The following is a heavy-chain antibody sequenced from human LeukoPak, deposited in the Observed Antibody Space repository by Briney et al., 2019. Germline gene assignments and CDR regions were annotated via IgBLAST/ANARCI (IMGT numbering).Heavy chain of an antibody. CDR2: IYYSGTT. CDR3: ARLISSSGNFDY. J-gene: IGHJ4*02. Sequence: PSETLSLTCTVSGGSISSSAYYWGWIRQPPGKGLEWIGSIYYSGTTYYNPSLKSRVTISVDTSKNHFSLKLSSATAADTAVYYCARLISSSGNFDYWGQGTLVTVSS. D-gene: IGHD6-6*01. V-gene: IGHV4-39*02. CDR1: GGSISSSAYY.